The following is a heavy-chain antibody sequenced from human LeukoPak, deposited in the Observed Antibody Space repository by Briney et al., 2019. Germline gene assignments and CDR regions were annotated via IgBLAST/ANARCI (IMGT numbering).Heavy chain of an antibody. Sequence: PGGSLRLSCAASGFSFSRYYMSWVRRTPGKALEWISYIPTSGIPVHYADSVRGRFTASRDDAKNSQHLQMDSLRVEDTAVYYCTRAVGLGPGAHFDQWGQGALVIVSS. CDR2: IPTSGIPV. D-gene: IGHD1-26*01. V-gene: IGHV3-11*01. CDR1: GFSFSRYY. CDR3: TRAVGLGPGAHFDQ. J-gene: IGHJ4*02.